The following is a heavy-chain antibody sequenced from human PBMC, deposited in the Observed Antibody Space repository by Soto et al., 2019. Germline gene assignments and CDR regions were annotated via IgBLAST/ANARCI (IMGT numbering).Heavy chain of an antibody. CDR3: VRDSGAKLSSS. V-gene: IGHV1-69*13. CDR1: GGTFSSYR. CDR2: IVPIYRTA. J-gene: IGHJ4*02. Sequence: SVKVSCKASGGTFSSYRINWVRQAPGQGLEWVGGIVPIYRTADYAQKFQGRVTITADESTRTSYMELRSPKSQDTAVYYCVRDSGAKLSSSWGQGTLVTVSS. D-gene: IGHD6-13*01.